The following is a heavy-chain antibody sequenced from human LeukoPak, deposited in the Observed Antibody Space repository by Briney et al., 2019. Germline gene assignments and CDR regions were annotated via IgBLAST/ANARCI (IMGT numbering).Heavy chain of an antibody. CDR1: GFTFSTYG. J-gene: IGHJ4*02. CDR2: ISYDGSNK. V-gene: IGHV3-30*03. Sequence: HPGGSLRLSCAASGFTFSTYGMHWVRQAPGKGLEWVAVISYDGSNKYYADSVKGRFTISRDNSKNTLYLQMNSLRAEDTAVYYCARDGRLRTLWGVLDYWGQGTLVTVSS. D-gene: IGHD3-10*01. CDR3: ARDGRLRTLWGVLDY.